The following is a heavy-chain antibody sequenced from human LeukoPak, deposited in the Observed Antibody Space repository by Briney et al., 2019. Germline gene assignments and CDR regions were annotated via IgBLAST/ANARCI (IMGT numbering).Heavy chain of an antibody. D-gene: IGHD2-2*01. Sequence: GGALRLSRAATGSSFGSDEMQGVREAPGKGLEWVAFIRYDGSNKYYADSVKGRFTISRDNSKNTLYLQMNSLRAEDTAVYYCARSRDAFDIWGQGTMVTVSS. CDR3: ARSRDAFDI. CDR2: IRYDGSNK. J-gene: IGHJ3*02. V-gene: IGHV3-30*02. CDR1: GSSFGSDE.